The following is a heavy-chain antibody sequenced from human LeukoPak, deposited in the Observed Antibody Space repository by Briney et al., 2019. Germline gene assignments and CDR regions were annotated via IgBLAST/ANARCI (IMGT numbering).Heavy chain of an antibody. CDR3: AKAFAGTTLRYFDY. CDR1: GFTFSTYG. V-gene: IGHV3-30*18. J-gene: IGHJ4*02. CDR2: ISYDGSNK. D-gene: IGHD1-1*01. Sequence: GGSLRLSCAASGFTFSTYGMHWVRQAPGKGLEWVAVISYDGSNKYYADSVQGRFSISRDNSKNTLYLQMNSLRAEDTAVYYCAKAFAGTTLRYFDYWGQGTLVTVSS.